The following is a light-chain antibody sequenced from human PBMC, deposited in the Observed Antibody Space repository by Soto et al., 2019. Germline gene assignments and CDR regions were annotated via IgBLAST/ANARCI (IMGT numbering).Light chain of an antibody. CDR1: QSVNSK. J-gene: IGKJ5*01. CDR2: DAS. V-gene: IGKV3-15*01. CDR3: QQYGSSPPIT. Sequence: EIVITQSPAPLSVSPGERPSLSCSATQSVNSKLACYQQKPRQAPRLLIYDASTRATGIPARFSGSGSGTEYTPTITSLQSEDVAVSYCQQYGSSPPITFGQGTRLEIK.